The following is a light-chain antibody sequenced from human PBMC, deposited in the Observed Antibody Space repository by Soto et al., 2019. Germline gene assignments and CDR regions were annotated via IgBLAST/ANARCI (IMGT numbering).Light chain of an antibody. CDR3: QQYYNWPRT. CDR1: QSVSSSY. CDR2: GAS. V-gene: IGKV3-15*01. Sequence: ELVLTQSPGTLSLSPGERATLSCRASQSVSSSYLAWYQQKPGQAPRLRILGASARHTGIPDRISGSGSGTEVTLTISSLRSEDFAVYFCQQYYNWPRTFGQGTKVDIK. J-gene: IGKJ1*01.